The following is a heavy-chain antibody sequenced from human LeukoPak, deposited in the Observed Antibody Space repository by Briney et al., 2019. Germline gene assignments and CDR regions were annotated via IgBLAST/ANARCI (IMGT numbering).Heavy chain of an antibody. D-gene: IGHD3-22*01. CDR1: GYTFTSYY. J-gene: IGHJ4*02. CDR3: ARGTYYYDSSGYYPLYFDY. V-gene: IGHV1-46*01. CDR2: INPSGGST. Sequence: PMASVKVSCKASGYTFTSYYMHWVRQAPGQGLEWMGIINPSGGSTSYAQKFQGRVTMTRDTSTSTVYMELSSLRSEDTAVYYCARGTYYYDSSGYYPLYFDYWGQGTLVTVSS.